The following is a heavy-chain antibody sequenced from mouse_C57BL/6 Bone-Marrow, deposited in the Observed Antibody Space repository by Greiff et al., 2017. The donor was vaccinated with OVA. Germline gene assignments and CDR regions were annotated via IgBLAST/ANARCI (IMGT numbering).Heavy chain of an antibody. V-gene: IGHV3-6*01. CDR2: ISYDGSN. J-gene: IGHJ4*01. CDR1: GYSITSGYY. CDR3: ARNAYYSNYDYYAMDY. Sequence: EVKLMESGPGLVKPSQSLSLTCSVTGYSITSGYYWNWIRQFPGNKLEWIGYISYDGSNNYNPSLKNRISITRYTSKNQFFLKLNSVTTEDTATYYCARNAYYSNYDYYAMDYWGQGTSVTVSS. D-gene: IGHD2-5*01.